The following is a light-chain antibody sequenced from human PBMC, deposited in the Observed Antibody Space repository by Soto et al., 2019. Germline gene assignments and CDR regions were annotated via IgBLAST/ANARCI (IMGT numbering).Light chain of an antibody. CDR2: DAS. CDR3: QQYNNWPWT. CDR1: QSVSNN. V-gene: IGKV3-15*01. J-gene: IGKJ1*01. Sequence: DIVLTQSPGTLSLTPGERASLSCSASQSVSNNYLAWYQQKPGQAPRLLIYDASTRATGVPARFSGSGSGTEFTLSISSLQSEDSAVYYCQQYNNWPWTFGQGTKVDI.